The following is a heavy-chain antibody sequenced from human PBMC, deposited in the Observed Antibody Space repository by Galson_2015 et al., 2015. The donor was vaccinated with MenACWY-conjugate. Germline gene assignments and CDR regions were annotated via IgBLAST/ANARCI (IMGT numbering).Heavy chain of an antibody. J-gene: IGHJ4*02. Sequence: SVKVSCKASGYTLTSYYIFWVRQAPGQGPEWVGIINPSGGTTTYAQKFQGRVIMTRDTSRSTVYMELSSLTYEDTAVYYCARSPYGSGNSVLDYWGQGTLATVSS. CDR3: ARSPYGSGNSVLDY. CDR2: INPSGGTT. V-gene: IGHV1-46*01. D-gene: IGHD3-10*01. CDR1: GYTLTSYY.